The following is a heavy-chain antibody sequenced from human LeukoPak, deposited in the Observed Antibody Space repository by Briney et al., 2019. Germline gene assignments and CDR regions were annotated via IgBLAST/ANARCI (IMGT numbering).Heavy chain of an antibody. CDR1: GFTFSSYA. J-gene: IGHJ4*02. D-gene: IGHD3-10*01. CDR2: ISGSGGST. CDR3: ARDGLLWFGDSRTDF. V-gene: IGHV3-23*01. Sequence: GGSLRLSCAASGFTFSSYAMSWVRQAPGKGLEWVSAISGSGGSTYYADSVKGRFTISRDNSKNTLYLQMNSLRAEDTAVYYCARDGLLWFGDSRTDFWGQGTLVTVSS.